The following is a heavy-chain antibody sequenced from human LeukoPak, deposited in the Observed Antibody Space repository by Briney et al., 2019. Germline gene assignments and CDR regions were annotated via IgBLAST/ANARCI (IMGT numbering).Heavy chain of an antibody. V-gene: IGHV4-39*01. CDR3: ARNIRYSSGLNWFDP. CDR2: IYYSGST. J-gene: IGHJ5*02. Sequence: PSETLSLTCTVSGGSISSSSDYWGWIRQPPGKGLEWIGSIYYSGSTYYNPSLKSRVTISVDTSKKQCSLKLSSVTAADTAVHYCARNIRYSSGLNWFDPWGQGTLVTVSS. D-gene: IGHD6-19*01. CDR1: GGSISSSSDY.